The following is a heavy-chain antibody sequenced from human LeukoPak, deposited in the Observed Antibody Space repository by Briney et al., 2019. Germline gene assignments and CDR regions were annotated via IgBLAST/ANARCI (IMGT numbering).Heavy chain of an antibody. CDR1: GFTFSSYG. CDR2: IWYDGSKK. CDR3: ARDPHYYGSGTWGMDV. J-gene: IGHJ6*04. V-gene: IGHV3-33*01. Sequence: PGRTLRLSCAASGFTFSSYGMHWVRQAPGKGLEWVAVIWYDGSKKYYADSVKGRFTISRDNSKNTLYLQMNSLRAEDTAVYYCARDPHYYGSGTWGMDVWGKGTTVTVSS. D-gene: IGHD3-10*01.